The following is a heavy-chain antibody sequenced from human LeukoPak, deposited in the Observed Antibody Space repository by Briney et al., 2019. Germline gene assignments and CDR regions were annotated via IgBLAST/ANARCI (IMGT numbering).Heavy chain of an antibody. D-gene: IGHD3-10*01. Sequence: ASVKVSCKAAGYKFTSYVINWVRQAPGQGLEWMGWINPDNRNTTYAQGFTGRFVFSFDTSVSTAYLQISQLKAEDTAVYYCARSQDNYAAGSYSYWGQGTLVTVSS. V-gene: IGHV7-4-1*02. CDR1: GYKFTSYV. CDR3: ARSQDNYAAGSYSY. CDR2: INPDNRNT. J-gene: IGHJ4*02.